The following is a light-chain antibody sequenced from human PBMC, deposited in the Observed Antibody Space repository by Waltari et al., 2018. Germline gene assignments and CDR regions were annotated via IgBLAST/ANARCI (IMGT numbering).Light chain of an antibody. CDR2: AAS. J-gene: IGKJ2*01. V-gene: IGKV1-39*01. Sequence: DINMTQSPSALYASVEYRVTITCRASQSISSYLNWYQQKPGTAPKRLFYAASSLQSGVPSRFSGSGSGTDFTLTISSLQPEDFATYYCQQSYSTPRTFGQGTKLEIK. CDR3: QQSYSTPRT. CDR1: QSISSY.